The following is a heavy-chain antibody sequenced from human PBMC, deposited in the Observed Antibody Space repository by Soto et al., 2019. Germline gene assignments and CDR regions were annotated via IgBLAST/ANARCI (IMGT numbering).Heavy chain of an antibody. Sequence: HVQLVPAADEMKNPGASVKVSCTASGSSFTSYGISWVRQAPEQRLEWMGWISAYNGNTNYAQKLQGRVTMTTDTSTSTAYMELRSLRSDDTAVYYCARDDTGTVEFDYWGQGTLVTVSS. CDR3: ARDDTGTVEFDY. J-gene: IGHJ4*02. D-gene: IGHD1-7*01. CDR1: GSSFTSYG. CDR2: ISAYNGNT. V-gene: IGHV1-18*04.